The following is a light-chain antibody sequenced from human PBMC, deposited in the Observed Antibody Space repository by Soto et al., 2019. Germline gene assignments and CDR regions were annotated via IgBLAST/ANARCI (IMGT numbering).Light chain of an antibody. CDR2: DIS. CDR1: QSVSSN. V-gene: IGKV3D-15*01. CDR3: QQYNDWPLN. J-gene: IGKJ4*01. Sequence: EIVMTQSPATLSVSPGERATLSCRASQSVSSNLAWYQQKPGQAPSLLIYDISARATGIPTRFSGSGSGTEFTLTISSLQSEDFAVYYCQQYNDWPLNCGGGTKGDIK.